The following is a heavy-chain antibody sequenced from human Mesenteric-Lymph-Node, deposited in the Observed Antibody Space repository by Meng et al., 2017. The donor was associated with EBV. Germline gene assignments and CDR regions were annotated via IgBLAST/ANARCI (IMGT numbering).Heavy chain of an antibody. Sequence: RRQLQESGPGLVKPSETLTPTCTVSGGSISSRSYYWGWIRHPPGKGLEWIGSIYDSGSTYYNPSLESRVTISIDTSKNQFSLKVTSVTAADTAVYYCARDRPEGYSFGYGIIDHWGQGTLVTVSS. D-gene: IGHD5-18*01. CDR2: IYDSGST. CDR1: GGSISSRSYY. V-gene: IGHV4-39*06. CDR3: ARDRPEGYSFGYGIIDH. J-gene: IGHJ4*02.